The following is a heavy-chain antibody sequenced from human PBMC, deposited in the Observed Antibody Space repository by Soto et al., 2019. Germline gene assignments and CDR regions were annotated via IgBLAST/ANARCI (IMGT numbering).Heavy chain of an antibody. Sequence: SETLSLTCTVSGGSISSYYWSWIRQPPGKGLEWIGYIYYSGSTNYNPSLKSRVTISVDTSKNQFSLKLSSVTAADTAMYYCASSLTSGSYYGYWGQGTLVTVSS. CDR2: IYYSGST. CDR3: ASSLTSGSYYGY. CDR1: GGSISSYY. V-gene: IGHV4-59*01. J-gene: IGHJ4*02. D-gene: IGHD1-26*01.